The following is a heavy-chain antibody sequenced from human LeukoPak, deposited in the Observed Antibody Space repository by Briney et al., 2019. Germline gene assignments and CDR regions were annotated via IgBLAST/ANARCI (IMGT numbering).Heavy chain of an antibody. D-gene: IGHD3-10*01. CDR1: GYTFTSYD. J-gene: IGHJ6*02. Sequence: ASVKVSCKASGYTFTSYDINWVRQATGQGLEWMGWMNPNSGNTGYAQKFQGRVTMTRNTSISTAYMELSSLRSEDTAVYYCARGKRMVRGVIFLYGMDVWGQGTTVTVSS. CDR2: MNPNSGNT. V-gene: IGHV1-8*01. CDR3: ARGKRMVRGVIFLYGMDV.